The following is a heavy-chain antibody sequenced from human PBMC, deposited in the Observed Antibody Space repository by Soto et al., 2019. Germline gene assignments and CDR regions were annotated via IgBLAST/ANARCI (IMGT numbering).Heavy chain of an antibody. J-gene: IGHJ3*02. CDR2: IYSGGST. D-gene: IGHD3-22*01. CDR3: ASNLDSSGYYYPQNAFDI. CDR1: GFTVSSNY. Sequence: GGSLKLSCAASGFTVSSNYMSWVRQAPGKGLEWVSVIYSGGSTYYADSVKGRFTISRDNSKNTLYLQMNSLRAEDTAVYYCASNLDSSGYYYPQNAFDIWGQGTMVTVSS. V-gene: IGHV3-53*05.